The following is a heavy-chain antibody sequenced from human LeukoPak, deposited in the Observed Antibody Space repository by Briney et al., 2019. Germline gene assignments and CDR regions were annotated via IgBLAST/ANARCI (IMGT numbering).Heavy chain of an antibody. J-gene: IGHJ4*02. CDR2: IYSGGST. CDR3: ARDDPSGSYKD. V-gene: IGHV3-66*01. Sequence: GGSLRLSCAASGFTFSSNYMSWVRQAPGKGLEWVSVIYSGGSTYYAYSVKGRFAISRYNSKCTLYLQMNSLRAEDTAVYYCARDDPSGSYKDWGQGTLVTVSS. CDR1: GFTFSSNY. D-gene: IGHD3-10*01.